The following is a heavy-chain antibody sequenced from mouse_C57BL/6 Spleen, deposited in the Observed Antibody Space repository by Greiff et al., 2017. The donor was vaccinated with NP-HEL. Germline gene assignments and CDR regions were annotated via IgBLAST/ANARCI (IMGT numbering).Heavy chain of an antibody. J-gene: IGHJ2*01. D-gene: IGHD3-2*02. V-gene: IGHV3-6*01. CDR3: ARGHSSGYGGY. CDR2: ISYDGSP. CDR1: GYSITSGYY. Sequence: EVQLQQSGPGLVNPSPSLSLPFSFPGYSITSGYYWNWIRQFPGTKLEWMGYISYDGSPPSHPSLKNRISITRDTSKNQFFLKLNSVTTEDTATYYCARGHSSGYGGYWGQGTTLTVSS.